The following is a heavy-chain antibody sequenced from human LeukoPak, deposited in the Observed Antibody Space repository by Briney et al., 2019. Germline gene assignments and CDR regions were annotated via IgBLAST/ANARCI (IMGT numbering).Heavy chain of an antibody. Sequence: PSETLSLTCAVYGGSFSGYYWSWIRQPPGKGLEWIGEINHSGSTNYDPSLKSRVTISVDTSKNQFSLKLSSVTAADTAVYYCARVRNTYDFWSGYRQPCFDYWGQGTLVTVSS. V-gene: IGHV4-34*01. CDR2: INHSGST. J-gene: IGHJ4*02. CDR3: ARVRNTYDFWSGYRQPCFDY. CDR1: GGSFSGYY. D-gene: IGHD3-3*01.